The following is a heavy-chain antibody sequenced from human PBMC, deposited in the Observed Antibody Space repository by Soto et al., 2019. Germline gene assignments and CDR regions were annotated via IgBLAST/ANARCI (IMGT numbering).Heavy chain of an antibody. V-gene: IGHV6-1*01. Sequence: SQTLSLTCAISGDSVSSNSAAWNWIRQSPSRGLEWPGRTYYRSKWYNDYAVSVKSRITINPDTSKNQFSLQLNSVTPEDTAVYYCARAYCSGGSCYSLVRFGAFAIWGQGTMVTVSS. CDR3: ARAYCSGGSCYSLVRFGAFAI. D-gene: IGHD2-15*01. J-gene: IGHJ3*02. CDR1: GDSVSSNSAA. CDR2: TYYRSKWYN.